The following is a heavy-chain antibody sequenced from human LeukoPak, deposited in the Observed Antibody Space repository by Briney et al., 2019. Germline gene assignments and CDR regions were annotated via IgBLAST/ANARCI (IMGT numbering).Heavy chain of an antibody. CDR2: TYPGDSDT. J-gene: IGHJ4*02. CDR3: ARTDPTSGYSYGRHFDY. D-gene: IGHD5-18*01. CDR1: GYSFTSYW. V-gene: IGHV5-51*01. Sequence: GESLMISCKGSGYSFTSYWIGWVRQMPGKGLEWMGITYPGDSDTRYSPSFQGQVTISADKSISTAYLQWSSLKASDTAMYYCARTDPTSGYSYGRHFDYWGQGTLVTVSS.